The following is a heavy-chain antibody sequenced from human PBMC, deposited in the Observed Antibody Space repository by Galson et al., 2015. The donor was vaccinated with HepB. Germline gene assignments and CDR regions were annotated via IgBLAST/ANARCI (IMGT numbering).Heavy chain of an antibody. CDR1: GYTFTGYY. V-gene: IGHV1-2*02. D-gene: IGHD2-2*01. Sequence: SVKVSCKASGYTFTGYYMHWVRQAPGQGLEWMGWINPNSGGTNYAQKFQGRVTMTRDTSISTAYMELSRLRSDDTAVYYCARGIGYRSSTSCRHWYFDLWGRGTLVTVSS. CDR3: ARGIGYRSSTSCRHWYFDL. CDR2: INPNSGGT. J-gene: IGHJ2*01.